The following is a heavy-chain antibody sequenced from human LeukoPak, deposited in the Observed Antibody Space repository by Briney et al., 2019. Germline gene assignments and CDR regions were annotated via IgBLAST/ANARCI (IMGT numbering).Heavy chain of an antibody. J-gene: IGHJ4*02. D-gene: IGHD3-22*01. CDR3: ARGYYYDSSGYYYVRPPEY. Sequence: GGSLRLSCAASGFTVSSNYMTWVRQAPGKGLEWVSVFYNAGSTYYADSVKDRFTISRDKSENTLYLQMNSLRAEDTAVYFCARGYYYDSSGYYYVRPPEYWGQGTLVTVSS. CDR2: FYNAGST. V-gene: IGHV3-66*01. CDR1: GFTVSSNY.